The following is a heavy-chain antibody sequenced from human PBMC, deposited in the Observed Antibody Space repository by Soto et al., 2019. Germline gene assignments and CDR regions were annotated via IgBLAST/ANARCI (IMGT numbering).Heavy chain of an antibody. D-gene: IGHD3-22*01. V-gene: IGHV1-18*01. CDR3: AREIESYHSGGYYSYYFYS. J-gene: IGHJ4*02. Sequence: ASVKVSCKASGYTFTSYGISWVRQAPGQWLEWMGWISAYNGNTNYAQKLQGRVTMTTDTSTSTDYMELRSLRSDDPALYFCAREIESYHSGGYYSYYFYSWGQGTQVTVSS. CDR2: ISAYNGNT. CDR1: GYTFTSYG.